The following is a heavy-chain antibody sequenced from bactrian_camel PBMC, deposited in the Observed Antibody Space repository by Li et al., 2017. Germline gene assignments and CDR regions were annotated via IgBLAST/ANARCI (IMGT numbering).Heavy chain of an antibody. Sequence: VQLVESGGGLVQPGGSLRLSCAASGFQFSDYPMSWVRQAPGKEREGVAAISTGGGTTYYTDSVKGRFAISQDNAKNTVHLQMNSLKPEDTAMYYCAADTNVRPRCGIDQPDHKFLGQGTQVTVS. V-gene: IGHV3S40*01. J-gene: IGHJ4*01. CDR2: ISTGGGTT. CDR1: GFQFSDYP.